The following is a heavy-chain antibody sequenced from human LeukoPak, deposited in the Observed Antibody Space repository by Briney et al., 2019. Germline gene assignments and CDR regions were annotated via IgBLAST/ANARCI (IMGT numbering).Heavy chain of an antibody. J-gene: IGHJ4*02. Sequence: GGSLRLSCAASGFTFSSFGMHWVRHAQGEGMGWVAVMSYDVSNNYYADSVKGRFITSRNNSKITLYLQMNSLRAEDTAVYYCARGGGRSVDYWGQGTLVTVSS. D-gene: IGHD3-16*01. V-gene: IGHV3-30*03. CDR3: ARGGGRSVDY. CDR2: MSYDVSNN. CDR1: GFTFSSFG.